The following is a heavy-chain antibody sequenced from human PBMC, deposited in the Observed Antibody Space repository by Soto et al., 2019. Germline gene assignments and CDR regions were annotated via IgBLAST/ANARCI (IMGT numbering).Heavy chain of an antibody. CDR3: AKVLVPAARDSYYYGLDV. J-gene: IGHJ6*02. D-gene: IGHD2-2*01. CDR2: ISYDGTNE. Sequence: GGSLRLSCAVSGFTFTDYGMYWVRQAPGKGLEWVAVISYDGTNEYYVDSVKGRFNISRDNSKNTLSLHMSSLTAEDTAVYYCAKVLVPAARDSYYYGLDVWGQGTTVTVSS. CDR1: GFTFTDYG. V-gene: IGHV3-30*18.